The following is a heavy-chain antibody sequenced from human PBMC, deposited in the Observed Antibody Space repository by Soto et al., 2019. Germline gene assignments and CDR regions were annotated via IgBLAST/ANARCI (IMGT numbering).Heavy chain of an antibody. J-gene: IGHJ6*03. D-gene: IGHD6-13*01. CDR2: ISSSGSAK. V-gene: IGHV3-48*01. Sequence: GESLKISCAASGFTLSSYSMNWVRQAPGTGLEWVSNISSSGSAKDYADSVKGRFTISRDNAKNSLHLQMSSLRAEDTAVYYCAREGVAAVGTGYYHYMDVWGKGTAVTVSS. CDR3: AREGVAAVGTGYYHYMDV. CDR1: GFTLSSYS.